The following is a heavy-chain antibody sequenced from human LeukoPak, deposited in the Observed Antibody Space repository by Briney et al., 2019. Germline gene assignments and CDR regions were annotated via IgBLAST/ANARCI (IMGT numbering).Heavy chain of an antibody. CDR1: GFTFSSYG. D-gene: IGHD6-19*01. CDR3: AKINGWYVYYYYYMDV. Sequence: GGSLRLSCAASGFTFSSYGMSWVRQAPGKGLEWVSAISGSGGSTYYADSVKGRFTISRDNSKNTLYLQMNSLRAEDTAVYYCAKINGWYVYYYYYMDVWGKGTTVTISS. J-gene: IGHJ6*03. V-gene: IGHV3-23*01. CDR2: ISGSGGST.